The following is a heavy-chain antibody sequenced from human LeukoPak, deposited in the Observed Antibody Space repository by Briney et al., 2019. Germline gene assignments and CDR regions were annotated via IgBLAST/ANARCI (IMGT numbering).Heavy chain of an antibody. Sequence: PSETLSLTCDVSGVSFSTYYWSWIRQSPEKGLEWIGEVNHSGYTNLNPSLKSRVTISVDTSKNQFSLKLSSLTAADTAVYYCARQLYGSGYWGQGTLVTVSS. CDR1: GVSFSTYY. V-gene: IGHV4-34*01. J-gene: IGHJ4*02. CDR3: ARQLYGSGY. D-gene: IGHD4-17*01. CDR2: VNHSGYT.